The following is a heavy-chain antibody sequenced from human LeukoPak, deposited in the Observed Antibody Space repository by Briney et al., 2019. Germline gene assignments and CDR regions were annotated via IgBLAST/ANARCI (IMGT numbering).Heavy chain of an antibody. J-gene: IGHJ5*02. D-gene: IGHD1-26*01. CDR1: ARSISSFY. Sequence: PSETLSLTCTVSARSISSFYGRWLRQPAGKGLEWIGRNYTSGSTNYNPSLKSRVTISVDKSKNQFSLKLSSVTAADTAVYYCARGLVGTTGEQNWFDPWGQGTLVTVSS. V-gene: IGHV4-4*07. CDR3: ARGLVGTTGEQNWFDP. CDR2: NYTSGST.